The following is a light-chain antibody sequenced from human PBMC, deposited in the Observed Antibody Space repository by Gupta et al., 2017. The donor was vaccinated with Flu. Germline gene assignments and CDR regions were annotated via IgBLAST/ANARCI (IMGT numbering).Light chain of an antibody. J-gene: IGKJ1*01. V-gene: IGKV3-20*01. CDR3: QQYGTSPPWT. CDR2: GAS. CDR1: QSVNNNY. Sequence: LSLPPREKATLSCRASQSVNNNYLAWYQQNPGQAPRLLIYGASSRATGSPDRFSGSGSGTDFTLTISRLEPEDFAVYYCQQYGTSPPWTFGQGTKVELK.